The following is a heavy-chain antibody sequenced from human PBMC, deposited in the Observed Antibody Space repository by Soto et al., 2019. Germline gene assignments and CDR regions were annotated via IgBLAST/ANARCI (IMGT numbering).Heavy chain of an antibody. CDR3: ARDCSGGSCYSLYYYYGMDV. V-gene: IGHV3-21*01. CDR2: ISSSSSYI. D-gene: IGHD2-15*01. J-gene: IGHJ6*02. Sequence: LRLSCAASGFTFSSYSMNWVRQAPGKGLEWVSSISSSSSYIYYADSVKGRFTISRDNAKNSLYLQMNSLRAEDTAVYYCARDCSGGSCYSLYYYYGMDVWGQGTTVTVSS. CDR1: GFTFSSYS.